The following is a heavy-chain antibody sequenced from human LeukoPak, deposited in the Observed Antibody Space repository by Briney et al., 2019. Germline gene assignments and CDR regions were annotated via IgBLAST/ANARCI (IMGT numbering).Heavy chain of an antibody. CDR2: ISGSGGST. Sequence: GGSLRLSCAASGFTFSSYAMSWVRQAPGKGLEWVSAISGSGGSTYYADSVKGRFTISRDNSKNTLYLQMNSLRAEDTAVYYCAKIRGFLEWLSWFDPWGQGTLVTVSS. D-gene: IGHD3-3*01. V-gene: IGHV3-23*01. CDR1: GFTFSSYA. J-gene: IGHJ5*02. CDR3: AKIRGFLEWLSWFDP.